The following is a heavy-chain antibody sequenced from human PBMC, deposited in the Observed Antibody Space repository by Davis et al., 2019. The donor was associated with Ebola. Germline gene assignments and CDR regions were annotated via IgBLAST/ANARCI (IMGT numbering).Heavy chain of an antibody. Sequence: ASVKVSCKASGYTFTSYYMHWVRQAPGQGLEWMGIINPSGGSTSYAQKFQGRVTMTRDTSTSTVYMELSSLRSEDTAVYYCARVGIAARESYGMDVWGQGTTVTVSS. CDR3: ARVGIAARESYGMDV. J-gene: IGHJ6*02. CDR2: INPSGGST. CDR1: GYTFTSYY. D-gene: IGHD6-6*01. V-gene: IGHV1-46*01.